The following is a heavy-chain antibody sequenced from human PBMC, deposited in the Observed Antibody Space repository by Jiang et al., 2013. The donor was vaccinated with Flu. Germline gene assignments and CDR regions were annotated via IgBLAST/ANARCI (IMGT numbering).Heavy chain of an antibody. J-gene: IGHJ6*02. CDR2: INPNSGGT. CDR1: GYTFTGYY. V-gene: IGHV1-2*02. Sequence: VKVSCKASGYTFTGYYMHWVRQAPGQGLEWMGWINPNSGGTNYAQKFQGRGHHDQGQSISTAYMELSRLRSDDTAVYYCAREFEETKWQNYYYYGMDVWGQGTTVTVSS. D-gene: IGHD5-12*01. CDR3: AREFEETKWQNYYYYGMDV.